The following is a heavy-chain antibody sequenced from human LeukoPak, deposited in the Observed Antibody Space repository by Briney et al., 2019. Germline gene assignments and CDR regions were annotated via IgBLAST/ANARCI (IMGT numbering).Heavy chain of an antibody. J-gene: IGHJ4*02. V-gene: IGHV1-2*02. CDR3: GRVQTVDEAMVDY. D-gene: IGHD5-18*01. Sequence: ASVKVSCKASGYTFTGYYIHWVRQAPGQGLEWMGWINPNSGGTNYAQKFQGRVTMTRDTSTSTVYMELSSLRSEETAVYYCGRVQTVDEAMVDYWGQGTLVTVSS. CDR1: GYTFTGYY. CDR2: INPNSGGT.